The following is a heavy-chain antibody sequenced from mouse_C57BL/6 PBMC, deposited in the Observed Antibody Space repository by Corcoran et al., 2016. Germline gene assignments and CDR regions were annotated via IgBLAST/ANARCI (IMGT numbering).Heavy chain of an antibody. V-gene: IGHV1-81*01. CDR3: ARGTLLNVDAMDY. CDR1: GYTFTSYG. J-gene: IGHJ4*01. Sequence: QVQLQQSGAELSRPGASVTLSCKASGYTFTSYGISWVKQRTGQGLEWIGEIYPRSGNTYYNEKFKGKATLTADKSSSTAYMELRSRTSEDSAVYFCARGTLLNVDAMDYWGQGTSVTVSS. CDR2: IYPRSGNT.